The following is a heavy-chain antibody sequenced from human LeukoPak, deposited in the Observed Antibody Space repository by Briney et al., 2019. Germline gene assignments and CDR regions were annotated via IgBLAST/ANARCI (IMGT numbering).Heavy chain of an antibody. Sequence: PGGSLRLSCAASGFTFSRYALHWVRQAPGKGLEYVSSISNNGGSTYYANSVKGRFTISRDNSKNTLFLQLGSLRAEDMAVYFCAVAYGGYDWEGGFAYWGQGTLVTVSS. CDR2: ISNNGGST. D-gene: IGHD5-12*01. J-gene: IGHJ4*02. CDR3: AVAYGGYDWEGGFAY. CDR1: GFTFSRYA. V-gene: IGHV3-64*01.